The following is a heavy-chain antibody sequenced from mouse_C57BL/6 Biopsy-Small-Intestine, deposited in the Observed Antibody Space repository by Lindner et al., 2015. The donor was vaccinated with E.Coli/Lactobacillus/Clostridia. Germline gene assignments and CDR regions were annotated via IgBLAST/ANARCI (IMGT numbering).Heavy chain of an antibody. D-gene: IGHD2-1*01. CDR1: GYTFTSYV. V-gene: IGHV1-14*01. CDR2: IYPYNDAT. Sequence: VQLQESGPELVKPGASVKMSCKASGYTFTSYVIHWVKQKPGQGLEWIGYIYPYNDATQYDEKFIGKATLTSDKSSSTAYMELSSLTSEDSAVYYCARWFDGTFYFTMDYWGQGTSVTVSS. CDR3: ARWFDGTFYFTMDY. J-gene: IGHJ4*01.